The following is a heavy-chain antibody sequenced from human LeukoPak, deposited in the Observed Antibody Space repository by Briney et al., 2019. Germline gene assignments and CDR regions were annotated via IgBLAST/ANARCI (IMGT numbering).Heavy chain of an antibody. CDR3: ARQTTVATDC. D-gene: IGHD4-23*01. CDR1: GFTFSSYG. V-gene: IGHV3-33*01. Sequence: PATSLRLSCAASGFTFSSYGMRWVRQAPGKGLEWVALIWFDGTNKYYADSVKGRFTISRDNSNNTLYLQMNSLRVEDTAVYYCARQTTVATDCWGQGTLVTVSS. J-gene: IGHJ4*02. CDR2: IWFDGTNK.